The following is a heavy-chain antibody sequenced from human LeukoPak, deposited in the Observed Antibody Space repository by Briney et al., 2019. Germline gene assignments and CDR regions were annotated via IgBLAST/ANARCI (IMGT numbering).Heavy chain of an antibody. CDR3: ARSYYDILTGYYY. CDR1: GYTFTSYD. V-gene: IGHV1-8*01. CDR2: MNPNSGNT. J-gene: IGHJ4*02. Sequence: ASVKVSCKASGYTFTSYDINWVRQATGQGLEWMGWMNPNSGNTGYAQKFQGRVTITTDESTSTAYMELSSLRSEDTAVYYCARSYYDILTGYYYWGQGTLVTVSS. D-gene: IGHD3-9*01.